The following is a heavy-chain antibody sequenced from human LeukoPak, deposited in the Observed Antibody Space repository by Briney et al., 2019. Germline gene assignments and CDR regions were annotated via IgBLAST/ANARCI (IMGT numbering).Heavy chain of an antibody. CDR3: ATLGEDNTDTPFDY. D-gene: IGHD3-16*01. J-gene: IGHJ4*02. CDR2: INPTTGGT. V-gene: IGHV1-2*06. Sequence: ASVTVSCKTSGYTFIDYYIHWIRQAPGQGLEWMGRINPTTGGTDFAQKFQGKVSMTRDTSISTAYMELSGLGSDDTAVYYCATLGEDNTDTPFDYWGQGTLVTVSS. CDR1: GYTFIDYY.